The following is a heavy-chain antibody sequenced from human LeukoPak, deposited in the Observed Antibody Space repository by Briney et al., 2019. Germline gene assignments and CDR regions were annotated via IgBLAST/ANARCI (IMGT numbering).Heavy chain of an antibody. CDR3: AKEEAYCSGDCSPA. J-gene: IGHJ5*02. CDR1: GFGFGSYT. Sequence: GGSLRLSCAASGFGFGSYTMIWVRQAPGKGLEWVSSITISSTYIYYADSVKGRFTISRGNAQSSLYLQMNSLTAEDTAVYYCAKEEAYCSGDCSPAWGQGALVTVSS. V-gene: IGHV3-21*01. D-gene: IGHD2-21*02. CDR2: ITISSTYI.